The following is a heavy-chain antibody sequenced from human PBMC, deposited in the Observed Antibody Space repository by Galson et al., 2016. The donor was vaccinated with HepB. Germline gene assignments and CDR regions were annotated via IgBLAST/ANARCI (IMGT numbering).Heavy chain of an antibody. CDR1: GFTFSIYA. CDR2: ISGRGGNT. Sequence: SLRLSCAASGFTFSIYAMSWVRQAPGKGLEWVSGISGRGGNTYHADSVKGRFTISSDNSKNTLYLQMKSLRADDTAVYYCAKLIEVAGSFDDWGQGTLVTVSA. V-gene: IGHV3-23*01. CDR3: AKLIEVAGSFDD. J-gene: IGHJ4*02. D-gene: IGHD6-19*01.